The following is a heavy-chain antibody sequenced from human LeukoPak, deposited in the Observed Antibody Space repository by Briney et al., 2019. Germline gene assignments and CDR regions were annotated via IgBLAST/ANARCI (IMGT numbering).Heavy chain of an antibody. CDR1: GFSFSGHW. V-gene: IGHV3-74*01. J-gene: IGHJ4*02. CDR2: ISPTGSTT. Sequence: GGSLILSCTASGFSFSGHWMHWARQLPGKGLVWVSRISPTGSTTSYADSVKGRFTVSRDNAKNTLYLQVNNLRAEDTAVYYCARGPNSNWSGLDFWGQGTLLTVSS. D-gene: IGHD6-6*01. CDR3: ARGPNSNWSGLDF.